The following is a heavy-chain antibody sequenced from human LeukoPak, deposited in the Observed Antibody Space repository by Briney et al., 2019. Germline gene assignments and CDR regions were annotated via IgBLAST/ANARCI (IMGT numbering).Heavy chain of an antibody. V-gene: IGHV4-39*01. D-gene: IGHD2-8*02. J-gene: IGHJ4*02. Sequence: SETLSLTCTVSGGSVTNTDYYWGWIRQLPGKGLEWIVSINHSGNINYNAPLKSRVTISIDTSKNKFFLKLTDVTAADTAVYYCAGHHPRNTVDFWGQGTLVTVSS. CDR2: INHSGNI. CDR1: GGSVTNTDYY. CDR3: AGHHPRNTVDF.